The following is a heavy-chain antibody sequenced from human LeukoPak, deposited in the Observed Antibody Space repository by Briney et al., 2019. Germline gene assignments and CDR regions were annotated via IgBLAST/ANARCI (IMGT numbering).Heavy chain of an antibody. CDR1: GFTFSSYW. D-gene: IGHD2-21*02. V-gene: IGHV3-7*01. CDR3: LGDIRQDNWLEP. J-gene: IGHJ5*02. CDR2: IKQDGSEK. Sequence: GGSLRLSCAASGFTFSSYWMSWVRQAPGKGLEWVANIKQDGSEKYYVDSVKGRFTISRDNAKSSLYLQMNSLRAEDTAVYYCLGDIRQDNWLEPWGQGTLVTVSS.